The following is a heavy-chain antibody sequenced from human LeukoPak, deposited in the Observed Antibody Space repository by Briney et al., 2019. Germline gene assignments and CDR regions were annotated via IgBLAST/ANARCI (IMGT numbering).Heavy chain of an antibody. CDR3: ARVSPYSSSWYWKDY. CDR2: INPNSGGT. CDR1: GYTFTGYY. D-gene: IGHD6-13*01. J-gene: IGHJ4*02. V-gene: IGHV1-2*02. Sequence: ASVKVSCKASGYTFTGYYMHWVRQAPGQGLEWMGWINPNSGGTNYAQKFQGRVTMTRDTSISTAYMELSRLRSDDTAVYYCARVSPYSSSWYWKDYWGQGTLVTVSS.